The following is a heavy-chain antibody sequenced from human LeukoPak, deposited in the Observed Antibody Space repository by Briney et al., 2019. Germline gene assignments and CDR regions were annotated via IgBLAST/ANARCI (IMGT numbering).Heavy chain of an antibody. CDR3: ARVVAGNNYYYYGLDV. Sequence: ASVKVSCKASGYTFTSYDINWVRQAPGQGLEWMGWISAYIGNTNYAQKLQGRVTMTTDTSTSTAYMELRSLRSDDTAVYYCARVVAGNNYYYYGLDVWGQGTTVTVSS. CDR1: GYTFTSYD. J-gene: IGHJ6*02. D-gene: IGHD1/OR15-1a*01. CDR2: ISAYIGNT. V-gene: IGHV1-18*01.